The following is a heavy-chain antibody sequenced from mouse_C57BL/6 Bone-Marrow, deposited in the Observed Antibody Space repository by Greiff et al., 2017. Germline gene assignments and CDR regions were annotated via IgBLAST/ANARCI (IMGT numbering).Heavy chain of an antibody. CDR1: GYTFTSYW. CDR3: ARVGGDSSGFYYFDY. Sequence: QVQLQQPGAELVKPGASVKLSCKASGYTFTSYWMHWVKQRPGRGLEWIGRIDPNSGGTKYNEKFKSKATLTVDKPSSTAYMQLSSLTSEDCSVYYCARVGGDSSGFYYFDYWGQGTTLTVSA. D-gene: IGHD3-2*02. V-gene: IGHV1-72*01. CDR2: IDPNSGGT. J-gene: IGHJ2*01.